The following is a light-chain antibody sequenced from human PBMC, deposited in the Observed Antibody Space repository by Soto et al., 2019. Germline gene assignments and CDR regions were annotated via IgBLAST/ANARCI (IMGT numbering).Light chain of an antibody. CDR3: NSYTSSSTLYV. CDR2: EVT. V-gene: IGLV2-14*01. Sequence: QSALTQPASVSGSPGQSITISCTGTSSDIGGYNYVSWYQQYPGKAPKLILYEVTNRPSGISDRFFGSKSGNTASLTITGLQADDEADYYCNSYTSSSTLYVFGTGTKLTVL. J-gene: IGLJ1*01. CDR1: SSDIGGYNY.